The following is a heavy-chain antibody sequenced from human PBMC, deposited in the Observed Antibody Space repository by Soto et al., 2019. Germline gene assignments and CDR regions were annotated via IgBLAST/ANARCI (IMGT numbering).Heavy chain of an antibody. J-gene: IGHJ5*02. D-gene: IGHD3-22*01. CDR1: GYTFTGYY. V-gene: IGHV1-2*04. CDR2: INPNSGGT. CDR3: ARGSYYYDSSGFLWFDP. Sequence: GASVKVSCKASGYTFTGYYMHRVRQAPGQGLEWMGWINPNSGGTNYAQKFQGWVTMTRDTSISTAYMELSRLRSDDTAVYYCARGSYYYDSSGFLWFDPWGQGTLVTVS.